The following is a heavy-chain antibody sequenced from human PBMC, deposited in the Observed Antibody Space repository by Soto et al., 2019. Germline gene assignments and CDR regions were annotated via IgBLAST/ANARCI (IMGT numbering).Heavy chain of an antibody. CDR1: GGTFSSYA. Sequence: QVQLVQSGGEVKKPGSSVKVSCRASGGTFSSYAVSWVRQAPGQGLEWMGVIIPLLNSPKYALKFQDRVTITADASATMAYMELSSLRSEDTAVYYCARESSSPNYYYYGMDVWGQGTTVTVSS. J-gene: IGHJ6*02. CDR3: ARESSSPNYYYYGMDV. CDR2: IIPLLNSP. D-gene: IGHD6-6*01. V-gene: IGHV1-69*01.